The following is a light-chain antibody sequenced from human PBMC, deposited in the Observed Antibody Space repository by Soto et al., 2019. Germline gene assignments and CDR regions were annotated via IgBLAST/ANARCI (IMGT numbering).Light chain of an antibody. CDR2: QDS. Sequence: SSELTQPPSVSVSPGQTASITCSGDKLGDKYACWYQQKPGQATGLVIYQDSNRPSGIPERLSGYNSGNTATLTISGTQAMDEADYYCQAWDSSSYVVFGGGTQLTV. V-gene: IGLV3-1*01. CDR1: KLGDKY. CDR3: QAWDSSSYVV. J-gene: IGLJ2*01.